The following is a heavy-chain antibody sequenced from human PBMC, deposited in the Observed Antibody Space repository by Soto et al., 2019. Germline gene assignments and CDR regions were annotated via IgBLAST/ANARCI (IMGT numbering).Heavy chain of an antibody. CDR3: ARFGVTMVRGVIINYYYYYMDV. V-gene: IGHV1-8*01. Sequence: SVKVSCNASGYTFTSYAINWVRQSTGQGLEWMGWMNPNSGNTGYAQKFQGRVTMTRNTSISTAYMELSSLRSEDTAVYYCARFGVTMVRGVIINYYYYYMDVWGKGTTVTVSS. CDR1: GYTFTSYA. J-gene: IGHJ6*03. CDR2: MNPNSGNT. D-gene: IGHD3-10*01.